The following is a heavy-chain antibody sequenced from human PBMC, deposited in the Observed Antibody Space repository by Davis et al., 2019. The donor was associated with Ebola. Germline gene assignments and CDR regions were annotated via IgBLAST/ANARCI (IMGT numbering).Heavy chain of an antibody. D-gene: IGHD2-2*01. Sequence: PGGSLRLSCAASGFTFSSYWMHWVRQAPGKGLVWVSRINSDGSSTSYADSVKGRFTISRDNAKNTLYLQMNSLRAEDTAVYYCAGQCSSTSCYYGMDVWGKGTTVTVSS. CDR3: AGQCSSTSCYYGMDV. CDR1: GFTFSSYW. V-gene: IGHV3-74*01. CDR2: INSDGSST. J-gene: IGHJ6*04.